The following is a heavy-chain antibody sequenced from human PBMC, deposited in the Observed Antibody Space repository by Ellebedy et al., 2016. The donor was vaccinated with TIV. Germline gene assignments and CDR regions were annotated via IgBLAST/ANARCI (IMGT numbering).Heavy chain of an antibody. CDR1: GGSFSGYY. CDR3: ARLDGGNGNDY. V-gene: IGHV4-34*01. Sequence: MPGGSLRLSCAVYGGSFSGYYWSRIRQPPGKGLEWIGEINHSGSTNYNPSLKSRVTISVDKSKNQFSLKLSSVTASDTAVYYCARLDGGNGNDYWGQGTLVTVSS. CDR2: INHSGST. D-gene: IGHD4-23*01. J-gene: IGHJ4*02.